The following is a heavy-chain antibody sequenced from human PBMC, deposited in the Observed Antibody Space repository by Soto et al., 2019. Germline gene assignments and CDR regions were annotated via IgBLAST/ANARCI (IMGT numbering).Heavy chain of an antibody. CDR3: ARDQGGDYAYYFDY. J-gene: IGHJ4*02. D-gene: IGHD4-17*01. Sequence: SETLSLTCAVSGGSISSSYWWSWVRQPPGKGLEWIGEIYHSGSTNYNPSLKSRVTISVDKSKNQFSLKLSSVTAADTAVYYCARDQGGDYAYYFDYWGQGTLVTVSS. CDR2: IYHSGST. CDR1: GGSISSSYW. V-gene: IGHV4-4*02.